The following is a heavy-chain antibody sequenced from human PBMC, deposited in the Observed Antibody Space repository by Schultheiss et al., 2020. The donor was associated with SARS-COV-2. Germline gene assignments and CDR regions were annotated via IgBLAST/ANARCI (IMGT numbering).Heavy chain of an antibody. Sequence: GGSLRLSCAASGFTFDDYAMHWVRQAPGKGLEWVSGISWNSGSIGYADSVKGRFTISRDNSKNTLYLQMNSLRAEDTAVYYCAKDSLFSGILDYWGQGTLVTVSS. CDR1: GFTFDDYA. V-gene: IGHV3-9*01. J-gene: IGHJ4*02. D-gene: IGHD1-14*01. CDR3: AKDSLFSGILDY. CDR2: ISWNSGSI.